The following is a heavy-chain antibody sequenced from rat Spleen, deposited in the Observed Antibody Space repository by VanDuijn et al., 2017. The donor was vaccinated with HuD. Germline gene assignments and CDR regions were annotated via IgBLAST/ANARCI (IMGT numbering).Heavy chain of an antibody. CDR2: IWGNGNT. V-gene: IGHV2-13*01. CDR1: GFSLSSYG. Sequence: QVQLKESGPGLVQPSQTLSLTCTVSGFSLSSYGVIWVRQPPGKGLEWMGVIWGNGNTNYNSAVQSRLSISRDTSKSQVFLKMNSLQPEDTGTYYCARANFEYWGPGVMVTVSS. J-gene: IGHJ2*01. CDR3: ARANFEY.